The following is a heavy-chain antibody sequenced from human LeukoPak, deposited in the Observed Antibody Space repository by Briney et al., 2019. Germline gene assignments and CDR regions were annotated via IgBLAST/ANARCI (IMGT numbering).Heavy chain of an antibody. CDR3: ARGQFGVVTAHDAFDI. V-gene: IGHV1-8*01. D-gene: IGHD2-21*02. CDR2: MNPNSGNT. J-gene: IGHJ3*02. CDR1: GNTFTSYD. Sequence: ASVKVSCKASGNTFTSYDINWVRQATGQGLEWMGWMNPNSGNTGYAQKFQGRVTMTRNTSISTAYMELSSLRSEDTAVYYCARGQFGVVTAHDAFDIWGQGTMVTVSS.